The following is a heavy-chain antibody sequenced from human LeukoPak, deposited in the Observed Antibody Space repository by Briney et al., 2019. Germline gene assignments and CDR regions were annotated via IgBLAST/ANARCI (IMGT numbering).Heavy chain of an antibody. D-gene: IGHD3-10*01. CDR1: GYSFTSYW. V-gene: IGHV5-51*01. CDR2: INPDDSDT. J-gene: IGHJ4*02. Sequence: GESLKISCKGSGYSFTSYWIGWVRQMAGEGLEWMGIINPDDSDTRYSPSFQGQVTISADKSISTAYLQWSSLKASDTAMYYCARRDGSGSSNFDYWGQGTLVTVSS. CDR3: ARRDGSGSSNFDY.